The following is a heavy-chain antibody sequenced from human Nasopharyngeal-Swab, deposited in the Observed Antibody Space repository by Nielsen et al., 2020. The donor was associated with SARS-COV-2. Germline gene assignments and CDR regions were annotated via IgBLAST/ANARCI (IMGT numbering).Heavy chain of an antibody. J-gene: IGHJ4*02. V-gene: IGHV3-30-3*01. CDR1: GFTFSSDA. CDR2: ISYDGSNK. D-gene: IGHD3-22*01. CDR3: ATTPLDSSGFYYGFDY. Sequence: GGSLRLSCVVSGFTFSSDAMHWVRQAPGKGLEWVAVISYDGSNKSSADSVEGRFTISRDNSKNTPYLQMNSLRAEDTAVYYCATTPLDSSGFYYGFDYWGQGTLVTVSS.